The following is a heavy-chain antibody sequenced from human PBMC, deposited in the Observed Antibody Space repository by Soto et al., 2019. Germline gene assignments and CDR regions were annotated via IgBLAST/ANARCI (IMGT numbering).Heavy chain of an antibody. CDR2: IYYSGST. V-gene: IGHV4-59*01. Sequence: SETLSLTCTVSGGSISSYYWSWIRQPPGKGLEWIGYIYYSGSTNYNPSLKSRVTISVDTSKNQFSLKLSSVTAADTAVYYCARARSRDYYYYGMDVWGQGTTVT. CDR3: ARARSRDYYYYGMDV. CDR1: GGSISSYY. J-gene: IGHJ6*02.